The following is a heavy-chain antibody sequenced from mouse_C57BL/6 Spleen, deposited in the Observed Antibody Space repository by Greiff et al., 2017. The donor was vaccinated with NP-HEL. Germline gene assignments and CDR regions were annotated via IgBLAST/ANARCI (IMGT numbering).Heavy chain of an antibody. Sequence: QVQLQQPGAELVKPGASVKLSCKASGYTFTSYWMQWVKQRPGQGLEWIGEIDPSDSYTNYNQKFKGKATLTVDTSSSTAYMQLSSLTSEDSAVYYWARSGLPLEFFAYWGQGTLVTVSA. CDR1: GYTFTSYW. V-gene: IGHV1-50*01. J-gene: IGHJ3*01. CDR2: IDPSDSYT. D-gene: IGHD5-5*01. CDR3: ARSGLPLEFFAY.